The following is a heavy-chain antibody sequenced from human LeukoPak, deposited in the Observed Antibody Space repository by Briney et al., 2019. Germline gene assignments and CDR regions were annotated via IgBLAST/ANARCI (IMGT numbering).Heavy chain of an antibody. CDR2: IYTSGST. J-gene: IGHJ3*02. Sequence: SETLSLTCTVSGGSISSYYWSWVRQPPGKGLEWIGYIYTSGSTNYNPSLKSRVTISVDTSKNLFSLKLSSLTAADTAVYYCARRRAQYSSSFWAFDIWGQGTMVTVSA. CDR1: GGSISSYY. V-gene: IGHV4-4*09. D-gene: IGHD6-6*01. CDR3: ARRRAQYSSSFWAFDI.